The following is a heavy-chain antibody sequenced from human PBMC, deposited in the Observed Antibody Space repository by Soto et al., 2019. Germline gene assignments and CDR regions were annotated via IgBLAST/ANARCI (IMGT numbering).Heavy chain of an antibody. CDR3: ARDLISNNYYYGMDV. CDR2: ISYDGSNK. D-gene: IGHD3-10*01. V-gene: IGHV3-30-3*01. Sequence: GGSLRLSCAASGFTFSSYAMHWVRQAPGKGLEWVAVISYDGSNKYYADSVKGRFTISRDNSKNTLYLQMNSLRAEDTAVYYCARDLISNNYYYGMDVWGQGTTVTVSS. CDR1: GFTFSSYA. J-gene: IGHJ6*02.